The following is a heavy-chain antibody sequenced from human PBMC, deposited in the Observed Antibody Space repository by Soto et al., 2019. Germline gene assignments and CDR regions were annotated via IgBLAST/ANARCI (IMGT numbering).Heavy chain of an antibody. CDR2: ISSSGSTI. CDR3: AREISTTVTTTPYFDY. V-gene: IGHV3-11*01. CDR1: GFPLSDYY. J-gene: IGHJ4*02. D-gene: IGHD4-17*01. Sequence: GGSVGLSCAASGFPLSDYYMSWIRQATGKGLEWVSYISSSGSTIYYADSVKGRFTISRDNAKNSLYLQMNSLRAEDTAVYYCAREISTTVTTTPYFDYWGRGTLVTVSS.